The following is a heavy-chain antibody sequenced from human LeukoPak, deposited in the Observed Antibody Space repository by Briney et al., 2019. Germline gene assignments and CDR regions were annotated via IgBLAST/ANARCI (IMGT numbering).Heavy chain of an antibody. D-gene: IGHD5-24*01. CDR3: ARGWMATRYYYYYYVDV. J-gene: IGHJ6*03. CDR2: IISSSSYI. V-gene: IGHV3-21*01. Sequence: AGALILSCAASGFTFSSYSMNWVRQAPGEGVEWVSSIISSSSYIYYADAVKGRFTISRDNAKNSLYLQMNSLRAEDTAVYYCARGWMATRYYYYYYVDVWGKGTTVTVSS. CDR1: GFTFSSYS.